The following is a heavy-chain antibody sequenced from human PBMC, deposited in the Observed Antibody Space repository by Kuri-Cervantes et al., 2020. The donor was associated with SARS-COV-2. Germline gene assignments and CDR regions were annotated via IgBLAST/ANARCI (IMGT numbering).Heavy chain of an antibody. CDR3: AREMVRGVTEWPYYYGMDV. Sequence: ASVKVSCKAFGYTFTGYYMHWVRQAPGQGLEWMGWINPDSGGTNYAQKFQGRVTITADESTSTAYMELSSLRSEDTAVYYCAREMVRGVTEWPYYYGMDVWGQGTTVTVSS. D-gene: IGHD3-10*01. J-gene: IGHJ6*02. CDR1: GYTFTGYY. CDR2: INPDSGGT. V-gene: IGHV1-2*02.